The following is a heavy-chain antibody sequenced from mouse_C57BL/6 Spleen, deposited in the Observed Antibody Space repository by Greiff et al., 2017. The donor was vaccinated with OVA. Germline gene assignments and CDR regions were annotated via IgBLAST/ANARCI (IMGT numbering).Heavy chain of an antibody. D-gene: IGHD1-1*01. V-gene: IGHV1-64*01. J-gene: IGHJ4*01. CDR1: GYTFTSYW. CDR2: IHPNSGST. Sequence: VQLQQPGAELVKPGASVKLSCKASGYTFTSYWMHWVKQRPGQGLEWIGMIHPNSGSTNYNEKFKSKATLTVDKSSSTTYMQLSSLTSEDSAVYYCARSPYYGSSYYAMDYWGQGTSVTVSS. CDR3: ARSPYYGSSYYAMDY.